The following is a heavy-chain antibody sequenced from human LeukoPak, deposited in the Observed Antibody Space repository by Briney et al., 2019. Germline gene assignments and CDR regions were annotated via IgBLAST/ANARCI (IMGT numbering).Heavy chain of an antibody. CDR2: ISGSGDNT. Sequence: PGGSLRLSCAASGFTFSSYAMSWVRQAPGKGLEWVSGISGSGDNTYYADSVKGRFTVSRDNSKNTVYLQMNSLRSEETAVYYCAKDRGSIAAAGPFYWGQGTLVTVSS. CDR1: GFTFSSYA. J-gene: IGHJ4*02. D-gene: IGHD6-13*01. V-gene: IGHV3-23*01. CDR3: AKDRGSIAAAGPFY.